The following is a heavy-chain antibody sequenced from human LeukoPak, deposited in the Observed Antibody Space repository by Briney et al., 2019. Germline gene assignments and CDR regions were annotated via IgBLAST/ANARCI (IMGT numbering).Heavy chain of an antibody. D-gene: IGHD3-16*01. J-gene: IGHJ4*02. Sequence: GGSLRLSCAASGFTFSSQWMSWVRQAPGKGLEWVANIKEDGSEKSYVDSVEGRFTISRDNAKNSLYLQMNSLRAEDTAVYYCARSYYDYVWGSYSLWGQGTLVTVSS. CDR2: IKEDGSEK. V-gene: IGHV3-7*01. CDR1: GFTFSSQW. CDR3: ARSYYDYVWGSYSL.